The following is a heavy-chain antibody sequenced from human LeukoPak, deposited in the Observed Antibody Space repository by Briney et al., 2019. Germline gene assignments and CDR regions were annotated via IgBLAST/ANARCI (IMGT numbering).Heavy chain of an antibody. J-gene: IGHJ4*02. Sequence: GRSPRLSCAASGFTFSSYGMHWVRQAPGKGLEWVAVISYDGSNKYYADSVKGRFTISRDNSKNTLYLQMNSLRAEDTAVYYCAKDSLMGTGYSSSWYVGYWGQGTLVTVSS. D-gene: IGHD6-13*01. V-gene: IGHV3-30*18. CDR1: GFTFSSYG. CDR3: AKDSLMGTGYSSSWYVGY. CDR2: ISYDGSNK.